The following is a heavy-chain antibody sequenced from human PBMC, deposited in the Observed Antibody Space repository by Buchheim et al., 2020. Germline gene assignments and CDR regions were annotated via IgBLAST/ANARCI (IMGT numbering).Heavy chain of an antibody. CDR2: ISGSGGST. CDR1: GFTFSSYA. CDR3: AKDGAPDYDILTGYSGRGYAFDI. Sequence: EVQLLESGGGLVQPGGSLRLSCAASGFTFSSYAMSWVRQAPGKGLEWASAISGSGGSTYYADSVKGRFTISRDNSKNTLYLQMNSLRAEDTAVYYCAKDGAPDYDILTGYSGRGYAFDIWGQGT. J-gene: IGHJ3*02. D-gene: IGHD3-9*01. V-gene: IGHV3-23*01.